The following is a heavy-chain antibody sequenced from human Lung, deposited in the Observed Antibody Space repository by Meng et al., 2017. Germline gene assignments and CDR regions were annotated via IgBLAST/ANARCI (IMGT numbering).Heavy chain of an antibody. J-gene: IGHJ4*02. V-gene: IGHV1-2*06. CDR3: ARDEDISAAGKLFGDY. CDR1: GYTFPDYW. CDR2: IDPKSGDT. D-gene: IGHD6-13*01. Sequence: QVQLGQSRAEGKKPGASVKVSCKASGYTFPDYWLHWVRRAPGQGLEWMGRIDPKSGDTHYAQRFQGRVTMTGDTSISTAYMELSGLRSDDTAMYYCARDEDISAAGKLFGDYWGQGTLVTVSS.